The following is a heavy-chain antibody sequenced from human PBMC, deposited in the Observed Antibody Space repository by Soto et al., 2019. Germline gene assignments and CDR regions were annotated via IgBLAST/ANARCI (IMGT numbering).Heavy chain of an antibody. CDR2: IIRIFGTA. CDR1: GGTFSSYA. V-gene: IGHV1-69*12. J-gene: IGHJ6*02. Sequence: QVQLVQSGAEVKKPGASVKVSCKASGGTFSSYAISCVRQAPGQGLEWMGGIIRIFGTADYAQKFQGRVTITADESTSTAYMELSSLRSEDTAVYSGATRPAGYYYYGMDVWGQGTTVIVSS. CDR3: ATRPAGYYYYGMDV.